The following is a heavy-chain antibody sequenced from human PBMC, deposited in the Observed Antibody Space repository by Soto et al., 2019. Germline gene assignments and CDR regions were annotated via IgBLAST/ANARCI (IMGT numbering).Heavy chain of an antibody. J-gene: IGHJ4*02. V-gene: IGHV3-64*01. CDR3: ARDLDNYYFDSSGYLRPTRYYFDY. D-gene: IGHD3-22*01. Sequence: GGSLRLSCAASGFTFSSYAMHWVRQAPGKGLEYVSAISSNGGSTYYANSVKGRFTISRDNSKNTLYLQMGSLRAEDMAVYYCARDLDNYYFDSSGYLRPTRYYFDYWGQGTLVTVSS. CDR1: GFTFSSYA. CDR2: ISSNGGST.